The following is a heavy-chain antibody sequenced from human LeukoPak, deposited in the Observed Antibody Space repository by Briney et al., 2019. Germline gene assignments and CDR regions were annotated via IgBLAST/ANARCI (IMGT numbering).Heavy chain of an antibody. CDR2: INHSGST. CDR1: GGSFSGYY. V-gene: IGHV4-34*01. Sequence: SETLSLTCAVYGGSFSGYYWSWIRQPPGKGLEWIGEINHSGSTNYNPSLKSRVTISVDKSKNQFSLKLSSVTAADTAVYYCARMRNYYYGMDVWGQGTTVTVSS. J-gene: IGHJ6*02. CDR3: ARMRNYYYGMDV.